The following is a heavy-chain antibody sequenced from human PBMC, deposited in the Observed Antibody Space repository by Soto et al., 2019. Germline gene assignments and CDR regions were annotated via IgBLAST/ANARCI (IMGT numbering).Heavy chain of an antibody. D-gene: IGHD3-9*01. Sequence: QVQLVESGGGVVQPGRSLRLSCAASGFTFSSYGMHWVRQAPGKGLEWVAVIWYDGSNKYYADSVKGRFTISRDNSKNTLYLQMNSLRAEDTAVYYCARTPYVLRYPYYYMDVWGKGTTVTVSS. CDR3: ARTPYVLRYPYYYMDV. CDR2: IWYDGSNK. J-gene: IGHJ6*03. V-gene: IGHV3-33*01. CDR1: GFTFSSYG.